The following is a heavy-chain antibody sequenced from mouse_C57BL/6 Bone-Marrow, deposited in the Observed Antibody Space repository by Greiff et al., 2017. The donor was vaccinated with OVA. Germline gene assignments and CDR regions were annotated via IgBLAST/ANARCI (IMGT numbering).Heavy chain of an antibody. V-gene: IGHV5-6*01. Sequence: EVKVVESGRDLVKPGGSLKLSCAASGFTFSSYGMSWVRQTPDKRLEWVATISSGGSYTYYQDSVKGRFTFSRDNAENTLYLQMSSLKSEDTAMYYCARLAYYSNYVSAIDYWGQGTSVTVSS. J-gene: IGHJ4*01. CDR3: ARLAYYSNYVSAIDY. CDR2: ISSGGSYT. D-gene: IGHD2-5*01. CDR1: GFTFSSYG.